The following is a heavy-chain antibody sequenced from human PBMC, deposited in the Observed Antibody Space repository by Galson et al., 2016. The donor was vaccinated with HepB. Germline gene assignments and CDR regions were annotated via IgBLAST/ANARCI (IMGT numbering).Heavy chain of an antibody. J-gene: IGHJ4*02. CDR2: IQYSGSI. CDR1: GGSISSYH. Sequence: SETLSLTCTVSGGSISSYHWSWIRQSPGKGLEWMGYIQYSGSIEYQPSLKSRLTISADPSKSQLSLKLASGTAADPAVYYCARPKDYLGRSFDCWGQGILVTVSS. CDR3: ARPKDYLGRSFDC. D-gene: IGHD4/OR15-4a*01. V-gene: IGHV4-59*08.